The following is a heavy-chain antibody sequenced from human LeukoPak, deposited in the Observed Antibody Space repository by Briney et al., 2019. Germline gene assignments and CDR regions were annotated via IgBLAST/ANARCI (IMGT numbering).Heavy chain of an antibody. CDR2: MNPNSANT. D-gene: IGHD6-13*01. Sequence: ASVKVSCKASGYTFTSYDINWVRQATGQGLEWMGWMNPNSANTGYAQKFQGRVTMTRNTSISTAYMELSSLRSEDTAVYYCARLASSSWPLYYYYGMGVWGQGTTVTVSS. CDR3: ARLASSSWPLYYYYGMGV. J-gene: IGHJ6*02. CDR1: GYTFTSYD. V-gene: IGHV1-8*01.